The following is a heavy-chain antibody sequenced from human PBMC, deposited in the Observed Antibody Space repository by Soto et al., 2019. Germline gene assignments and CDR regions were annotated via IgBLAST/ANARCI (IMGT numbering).Heavy chain of an antibody. Sequence: SETLSLTCTVSGGSISSGGYYWNWIRQHPGKGLEWIGYTYYSGNTYYNPSLKSRVTMSVDTSKNQFSLRLSSVTAADTAVYYCARADSVLVAKGFDLWGQGTLVTVSS. V-gene: IGHV4-31*03. D-gene: IGHD2-8*02. CDR2: TYYSGNT. CDR1: GGSISSGGYY. CDR3: ARADSVLVAKGFDL. J-gene: IGHJ4*02.